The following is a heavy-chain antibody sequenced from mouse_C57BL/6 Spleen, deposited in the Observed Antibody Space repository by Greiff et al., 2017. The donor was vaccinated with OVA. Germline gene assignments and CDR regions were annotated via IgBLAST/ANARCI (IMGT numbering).Heavy chain of an antibody. J-gene: IGHJ3*01. Sequence: QVQLQQPGPELVKPGASVKISCKASGYAFSSSWMNWVKQRPGKGLEWIGRIYPGDGDTNYNGKFKGKATLTADKSSSTAYMQLSSLTSEDSAVYCCAGGGPGLAYWGQGTLVTVSA. CDR1: GYAFSSSW. V-gene: IGHV1-82*01. CDR2: IYPGDGDT. CDR3: AGGGPGLAY.